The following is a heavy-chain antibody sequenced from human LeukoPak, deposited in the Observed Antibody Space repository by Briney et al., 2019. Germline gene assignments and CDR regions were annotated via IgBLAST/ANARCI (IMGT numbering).Heavy chain of an antibody. Sequence: GGSLRLSCAASGFSFTNYWMHWVRQAPGKGLVWVSHINSDGSATRYADSVKGRFTISRDNSKNTLYLQLNNLRADDTAVYYCARRPVNAYSFDSWGQGTLVTVSS. V-gene: IGHV3-74*01. CDR2: INSDGSAT. CDR1: GFSFTNYW. CDR3: ARRPVNAYSFDS. J-gene: IGHJ4*02. D-gene: IGHD3-16*01.